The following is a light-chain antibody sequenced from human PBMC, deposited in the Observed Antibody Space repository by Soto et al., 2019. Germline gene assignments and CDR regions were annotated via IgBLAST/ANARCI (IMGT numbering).Light chain of an antibody. CDR1: QSVTIN. CDR3: QQYNNWPLT. V-gene: IGKV3-15*01. J-gene: IGKJ4*01. CDR2: GAS. Sequence: EIVMTQSPATLSVSPGERATLSCRASQSVTINLAWYQQKPGQVPRLLIYGASSRATGIPARFSGSGSGTDFTLTISNLQSEDFAVYYCQQYNNWPLTFGGGTKVEI.